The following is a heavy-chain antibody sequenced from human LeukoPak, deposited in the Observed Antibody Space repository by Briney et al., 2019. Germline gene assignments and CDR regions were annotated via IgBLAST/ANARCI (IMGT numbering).Heavy chain of an antibody. Sequence: GRSLRLSCAGSGFIFNNYAMHWVRQPPGKGLEWVSGISWNSGSIDYADSVKGRFTISRDNAVNTLYLQMNSLRVEDTAVYYCVRGSLRLPRSTPDYWGQGTLVTVSS. CDR3: VRGSLRLPRSTPDY. V-gene: IGHV3-9*01. CDR2: ISWNSGSI. J-gene: IGHJ4*02. CDR1: GFIFNNYA. D-gene: IGHD2-21*02.